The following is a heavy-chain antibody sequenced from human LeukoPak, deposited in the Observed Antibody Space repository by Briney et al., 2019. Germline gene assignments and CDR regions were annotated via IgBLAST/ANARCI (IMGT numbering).Heavy chain of an antibody. CDR2: IYTSGST. D-gene: IGHD2-2*01. V-gene: IGHV4-4*07. CDR3: AREIVVVPAAYDAFDI. Sequence: SETLSLTCTVSGGSISSYYWSWIRQPAGKGLEWIGRIYTSGSTNYNPSLKSRVTMSVDTSKNQFSLKLNSVTAADAAVYYCAREIVVVPAAYDAFDIWGQGTMVPVSS. J-gene: IGHJ3*02. CDR1: GGSISSYY.